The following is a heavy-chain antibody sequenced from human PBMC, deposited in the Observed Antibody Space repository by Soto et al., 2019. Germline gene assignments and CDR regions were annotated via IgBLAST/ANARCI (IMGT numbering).Heavy chain of an antibody. CDR2: IVVGSGNT. D-gene: IGHD3-10*01. J-gene: IGHJ6*02. Sequence: QMQLVQSGPEAKKPGTSVKVSCKASGFTFTSSAMQWVRQARGQRLEWIGWIVVGSGNTNYAQKFQERVTITRDMSTSTAYMELSSLRSEDTAVYYCAAIRSLLLWFGDRLGGRYGMDVWGQGTTVTVSS. CDR3: AAIRSLLLWFGDRLGGRYGMDV. CDR1: GFTFTSSA. V-gene: IGHV1-58*02.